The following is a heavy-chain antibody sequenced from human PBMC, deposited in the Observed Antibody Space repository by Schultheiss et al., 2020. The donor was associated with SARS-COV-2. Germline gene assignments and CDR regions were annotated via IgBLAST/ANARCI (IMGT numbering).Heavy chain of an antibody. CDR3: ARGSVGNYYYYYMDV. V-gene: IGHV4-59*12. CDR1: GGSISSYY. Sequence: SETLSLTCTVSGGSISSYYWSWIRQPPGKGLEWIGYIYYSGRTNYNPSLKSRVTISVDTSKNQFSLKLSSVTAADTAVYYCARGSVGNYYYYYMDVWGKGTTVTVSS. CDR2: IYYSGRT. J-gene: IGHJ6*03. D-gene: IGHD3-3*01.